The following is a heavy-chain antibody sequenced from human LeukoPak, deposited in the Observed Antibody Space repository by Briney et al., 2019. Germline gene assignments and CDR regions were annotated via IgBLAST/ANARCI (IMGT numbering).Heavy chain of an antibody. V-gene: IGHV3-53*05. CDR3: AKGQGIAVAGTDY. Sequence: GSLRLSCAASGFTVSSNYMSWVRQAPGKGLEGVSVIYSGGSTYYADSVKGRFTISRDNSKNTLYLQMNSLRAEDTAVYYCAKGQGIAVAGTDYWGQGTLVTVSS. CDR2: IYSGGST. CDR1: GFTVSSNY. J-gene: IGHJ4*02. D-gene: IGHD6-19*01.